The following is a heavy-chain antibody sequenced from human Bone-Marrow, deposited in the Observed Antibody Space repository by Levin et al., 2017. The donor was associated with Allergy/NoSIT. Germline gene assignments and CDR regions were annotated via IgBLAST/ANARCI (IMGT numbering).Heavy chain of an antibody. Sequence: GSLRLSCTVSGGSVSSGSYYWSWIRQPPGKGLEWIGYIYYSGSTNYNPSLKSRVTISVDTSKNQFSLKLSSVTAADTAVYYCARDALFVDYWGQGTLVTVSS. CDR3: ARDALFVDY. D-gene: IGHD2/OR15-2a*01. J-gene: IGHJ4*02. CDR1: GGSVSSGSYY. CDR2: IYYSGST. V-gene: IGHV4-61*01.